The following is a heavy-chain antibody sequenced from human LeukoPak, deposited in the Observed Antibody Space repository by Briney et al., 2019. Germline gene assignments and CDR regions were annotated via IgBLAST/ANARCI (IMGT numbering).Heavy chain of an antibody. CDR1: GFTFNSYV. Sequence: GSLRLSCAASGFTFNSYVMGWVRQAPGEGLEWVSAINGGGGNTYYADSVKGRFTISRDNSKNMVYLQMNSLRADDTAIYYCAKSVVVITFRFDDWGQGALVTVSS. V-gene: IGHV3-23*01. CDR2: INGGGGNT. J-gene: IGHJ4*02. CDR3: AKSVVVITFRFDD. D-gene: IGHD2-15*01.